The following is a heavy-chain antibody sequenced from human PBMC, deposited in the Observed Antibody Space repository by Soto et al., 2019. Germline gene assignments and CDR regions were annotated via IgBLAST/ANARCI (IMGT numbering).Heavy chain of an antibody. J-gene: IGHJ4*02. D-gene: IGHD3-22*01. CDR3: ARLTGYYDSSDY. CDR2: IYPGDSDT. Sequence: KPGKGLEWMGIIYPGDSDTRYSPSFQGQVTISADKSISTAYLQWSSLKASDTAMYYCARLTGYYDSSDYWGQGTLVTVSS. V-gene: IGHV5-51*01.